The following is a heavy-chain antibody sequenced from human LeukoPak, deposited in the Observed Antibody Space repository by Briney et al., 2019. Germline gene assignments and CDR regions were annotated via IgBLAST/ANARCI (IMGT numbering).Heavy chain of an antibody. D-gene: IGHD3-16*01. CDR1: GYTFTSYY. CDR2: INPNSGDT. Sequence: GASVKVSCKASGYTFTSYYMHWVRQAPGQGLEWMGWINPNSGDTNYAQKFQGRVTMTRDTSISTAYMELSRLRSDDTAVYYCARVRYRLAETYIDYWGQGNLVTVSS. J-gene: IGHJ4*02. CDR3: ARVRYRLAETYIDY. V-gene: IGHV1-2*02.